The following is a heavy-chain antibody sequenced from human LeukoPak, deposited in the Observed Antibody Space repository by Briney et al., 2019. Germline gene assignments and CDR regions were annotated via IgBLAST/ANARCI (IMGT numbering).Heavy chain of an antibody. CDR3: ARHGGSYYLRYFDY. CDR1: GGSISSSSYY. J-gene: IGHJ4*02. CDR2: IYYSGST. D-gene: IGHD1-26*01. V-gene: IGHV4-39*01. Sequence: PAETLSLTCTVSGGSISSSSYYWGWIRQPPGKGLEWIGSIYYSGSTYYNPSLKSRVTISVDTSKNQFSLKLSSVTAADTAVYYCARHGGSYYLRYFDYWGQGTLVTVSS.